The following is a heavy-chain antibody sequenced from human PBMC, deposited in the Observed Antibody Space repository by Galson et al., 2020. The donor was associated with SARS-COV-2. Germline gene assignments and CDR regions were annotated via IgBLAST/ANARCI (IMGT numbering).Heavy chain of an antibody. CDR3: ARVLKQDYYDSSGYRPLENWFDP. V-gene: IGHV3-7*01. J-gene: IGHJ5*02. CDR1: GFTFSSYW. D-gene: IGHD3-22*01. Sequence: GESLKFSCSASGFTFSSYWMSWVRQAPGKGLEWAASVKEDGSEKYYVDSVRGRFIISRDNAKNALFLQMNSLRAEDSAVYYCARVLKQDYYDSSGYRPLENWFDPWGQGTLVTVSS. CDR2: VKEDGSEK.